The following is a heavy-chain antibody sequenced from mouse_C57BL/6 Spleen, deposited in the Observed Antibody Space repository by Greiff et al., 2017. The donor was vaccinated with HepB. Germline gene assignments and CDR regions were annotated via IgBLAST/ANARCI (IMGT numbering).Heavy chain of an antibody. V-gene: IGHV5-9-1*02. CDR2: ISSGGDYI. J-gene: IGHJ4*01. CDR3: TKGLGLRRFYYAMDY. D-gene: IGHD2-4*01. CDR1: GFTFSSYA. Sequence: EVQGVESGEGLVKPGGSLKLSCAASGFTFSSYAMSWVRQTPEKRLEWVAYISSGGDYISYADTVKGRFTLSRDNDRNTLYLQMSSLKSEDTAMYYCTKGLGLRRFYYAMDYWGQGTSGTVSS.